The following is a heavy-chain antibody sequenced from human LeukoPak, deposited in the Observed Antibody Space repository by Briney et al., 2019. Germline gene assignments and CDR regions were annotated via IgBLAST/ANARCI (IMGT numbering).Heavy chain of an antibody. CDR3: ARDFFHGHCSGLTCFLLDS. CDR1: GYTLTSYG. D-gene: IGHD2-15*01. Sequence: ASVKVSYQDSGYTLTSYGITWVRQAPGQGLEWMGWISAYNGNTNYAQKFQGRLTMTTDTSTNTAYMELRSLRPDDTAVYYCARDFFHGHCSGLTCFLLDSWGQGALVTVSS. J-gene: IGHJ4*02. CDR2: ISAYNGNT. V-gene: IGHV1-18*01.